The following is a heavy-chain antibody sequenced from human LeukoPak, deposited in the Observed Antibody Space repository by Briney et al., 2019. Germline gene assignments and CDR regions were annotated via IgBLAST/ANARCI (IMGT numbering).Heavy chain of an antibody. J-gene: IGHJ4*02. CDR1: GYTFNAYW. Sequence: GESLKISCRGFGYTFNAYWITWGRQMPGKGLDGGGRIDPSGSYTNYSPSFQGHVTISADKSIGTAHLQWSSLKPSDPAIYYCARRENFAELSPDYWGQGTLVNVSS. V-gene: IGHV5-10-1*01. CDR2: IDPSGSYT. CDR3: ARRENFAELSPDY. D-gene: IGHD3-10*01.